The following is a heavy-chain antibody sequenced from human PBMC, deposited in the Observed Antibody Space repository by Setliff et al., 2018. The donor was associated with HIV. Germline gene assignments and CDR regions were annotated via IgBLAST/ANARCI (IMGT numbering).Heavy chain of an antibody. V-gene: IGHV4-39*01. Sequence: PSETLSLTCTVYGGFIKNSNYYWGWIRQPPGKGLEWIGNVHYSGRTYYNPSLKSRVTISVDTSKNQFSLKLSSVTAADRAVYYCARQGLVLVPASIDWRLPPSPIDYWGQGALVTVSS. CDR3: ARQGLVLVPASIDWRLPPSPIDY. J-gene: IGHJ4*02. CDR1: GGFIKNSNYY. CDR2: VHYSGRT. D-gene: IGHD2-2*01.